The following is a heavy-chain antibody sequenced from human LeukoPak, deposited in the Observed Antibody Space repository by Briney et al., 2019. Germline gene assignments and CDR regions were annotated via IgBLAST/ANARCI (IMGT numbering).Heavy chain of an antibody. Sequence: PSETLSLTCTVSGDSISSSSYYWGWSRQPRGKGLEWIGSIYYSGSTYYHPSLKSRVTISVDTSKNQFSLKLSSVTAADTAVYYCARVGVRVGYTMARALDLAFDIWGQGTMVTVPS. V-gene: IGHV4-39*07. CDR1: GDSISSSSYY. J-gene: IGHJ3*02. CDR3: ARVGVRVGYTMARALDLAFDI. CDR2: IYYSGST. D-gene: IGHD2-8*01.